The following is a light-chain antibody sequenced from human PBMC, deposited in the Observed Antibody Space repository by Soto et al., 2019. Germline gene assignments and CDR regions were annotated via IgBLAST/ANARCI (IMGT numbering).Light chain of an antibody. J-gene: IGKJ4*01. CDR2: GAS. Sequence: EIVFTQSPGTLSLSPGERATLSCRASQSVSSSYIAWYQQKPGQAPRLLIYGASSRATGIPDRFSGSGSGTDFTLTISRLEPEDFAVYYCQQYGSSPLTFGGGTKVDIK. V-gene: IGKV3-20*01. CDR3: QQYGSSPLT. CDR1: QSVSSSY.